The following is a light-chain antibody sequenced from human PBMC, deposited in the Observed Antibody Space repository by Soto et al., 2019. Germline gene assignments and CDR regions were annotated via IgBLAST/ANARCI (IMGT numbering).Light chain of an antibody. CDR3: LQDYNYPWT. CDR2: AAS. V-gene: IGKV1-6*02. J-gene: IGKJ1*01. Sequence: AIQMTQPPSSLSASVGDRVTITCRASQGIRNDLGWYQQKPGKAPKLLIYAASSLQSGVPSRTSGSESGTDFTLTISSLQPEDFATYYCLQDYNYPWTFGQGTKVDIK. CDR1: QGIRND.